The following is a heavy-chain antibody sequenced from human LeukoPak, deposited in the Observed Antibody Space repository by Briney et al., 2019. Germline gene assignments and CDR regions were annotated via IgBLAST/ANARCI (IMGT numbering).Heavy chain of an antibody. CDR2: IYSSGST. J-gene: IGHJ5*02. CDR1: GGSINSYY. D-gene: IGHD6-13*01. Sequence: SETLSLTCTVSGGSINSYYWSWIGHPAGKGLEGIGRIYSSGSTNYNPSLKSRVIMSVDTSKNQFSLKLSSMTAADTAVYYCARGGSSWNNWFDPWGQGTLLTVSS. V-gene: IGHV4-4*07. CDR3: ARGGSSWNNWFDP.